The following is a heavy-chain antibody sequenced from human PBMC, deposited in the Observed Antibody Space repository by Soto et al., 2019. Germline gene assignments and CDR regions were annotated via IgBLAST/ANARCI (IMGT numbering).Heavy chain of an antibody. CDR2: IYLGDSAT. D-gene: IGHD1-1*01. CDR3: AKLNVRGEDGKSRGLDP. CDR1: GYIYTSFW. J-gene: IGHJ5*02. Sequence: EVQLVQSGAEVRQPGESLTISCKVTGYIYTSFWIGWVRQMPGKGLEWMGIIYLGDSATRYSPSFKGLVTISGDKSISTAYLQWNSLKASDSAMYYCAKLNVRGEDGKSRGLDPWGQGTLVTVSS. V-gene: IGHV5-51*01.